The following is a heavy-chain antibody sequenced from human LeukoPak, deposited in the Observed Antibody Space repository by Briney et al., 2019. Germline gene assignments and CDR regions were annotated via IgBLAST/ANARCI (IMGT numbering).Heavy chain of an antibody. J-gene: IGHJ4*02. Sequence: GESLKISCKGSGYSFTSYWIGWVRQMPGKGLEWMGIFYPGDSESRYSPSFQGQVTISADKSISTAYLQWSSLKASDTAMYYCARQVPLEQWLGEGYYFDYWGQGTLVTVSS. D-gene: IGHD6-19*01. CDR1: GYSFTSYW. V-gene: IGHV5-51*01. CDR2: FYPGDSES. CDR3: ARQVPLEQWLGEGYYFDY.